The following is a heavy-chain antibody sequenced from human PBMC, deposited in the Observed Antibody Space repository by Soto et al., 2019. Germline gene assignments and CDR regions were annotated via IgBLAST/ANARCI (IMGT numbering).Heavy chain of an antibody. CDR1: GYTFSSYA. CDR3: AKGQNTATTGGDY. D-gene: IGHD4-17*01. V-gene: IGHV3-23*01. CDR2: MSGSGGST. J-gene: IGHJ4*02. Sequence: EVQLLESGGGLVQPGGSLRISCAASGYTFSSYAMTWVRQVPGKGLEWVSAMSGSGGSTYYADSVKGRFTISRDNSKNTLYLQMNSLRAEDTAVYYCAKGQNTATTGGDYWGQGTLVTVSS.